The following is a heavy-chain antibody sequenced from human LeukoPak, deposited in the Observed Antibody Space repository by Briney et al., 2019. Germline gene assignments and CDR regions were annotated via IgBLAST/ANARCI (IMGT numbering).Heavy chain of an antibody. V-gene: IGHV3-53*01. CDR1: GFTVSSNY. J-gene: IGHJ4*02. Sequence: GGSLRLSCAASGFTVSSNYMSWVRQAPGKGPEWVSVIYSGGSTYYADSVKGRFTISRDNSKNTLYLQMNSLRAEDTAVYYCARETYDSSGSMNWGQGTLVTVSS. CDR3: ARETYDSSGSMN. CDR2: IYSGGST. D-gene: IGHD3-22*01.